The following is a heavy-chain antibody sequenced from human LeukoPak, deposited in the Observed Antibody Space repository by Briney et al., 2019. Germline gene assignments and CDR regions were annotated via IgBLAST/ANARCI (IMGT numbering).Heavy chain of an antibody. J-gene: IGHJ4*02. CDR1: GFTFRDSS. D-gene: IGHD6-19*01. CDR3: ASGIVVAGTGFDY. CDR2: MSSSSTTV. Sequence: GGSLRLSCAASGFTFRDSSMNWVRQAPGKGLEWVSYMSSSSTTVYYADSVKGRFTISRDNAKNSLYLQMNSLGAEDTAVYYCASGIVVAGTGFDYWGQGTLVTVSS. V-gene: IGHV3-48*01.